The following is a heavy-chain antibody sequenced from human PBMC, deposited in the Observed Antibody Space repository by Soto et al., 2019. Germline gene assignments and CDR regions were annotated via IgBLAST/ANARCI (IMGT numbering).Heavy chain of an antibody. CDR1: GGSVSSGSYY. Sequence: SETLSLTCTVSGGSVSSGSYYWSWIRQPPGKGLEWIGYIYYSGSTNYNYNPSLKSRVTISIDTSKNQFSLKLKSVTAADTAVYYCARVDGYSYGYFCYCGQGTMVTV. CDR2: IYYSGSTNY. CDR3: ARVDGYSYGYFCY. D-gene: IGHD5-18*01. V-gene: IGHV4-61*01. J-gene: IGHJ4*02.